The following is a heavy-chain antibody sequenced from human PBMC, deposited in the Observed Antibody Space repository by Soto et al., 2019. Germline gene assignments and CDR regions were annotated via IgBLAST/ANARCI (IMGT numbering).Heavy chain of an antibody. CDR2: TIPLFETA. Sequence: QVQLVQSGAEMKKPGSSVKVSCKVSGDSFSSYAISWVRQAPGEGLAWVGGTIPLFETAYYAQNFQGRVTTTAVESTTTAYLEVTRLRPQDTAVFYCAASDSSSWQHDYWGQGTLITVSS. CDR1: GDSFSSYA. V-gene: IGHV1-69*01. D-gene: IGHD6-13*01. CDR3: AASDSSSWQHDY. J-gene: IGHJ4*02.